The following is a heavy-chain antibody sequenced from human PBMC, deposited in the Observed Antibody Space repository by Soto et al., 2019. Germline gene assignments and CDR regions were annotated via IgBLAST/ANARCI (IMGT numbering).Heavy chain of an antibody. V-gene: IGHV3-21*01. CDR3: ARYCSGGSCYYHDAFDI. J-gene: IGHJ3*02. CDR2: ISSSSSYI. CDR1: GFTFSSYS. D-gene: IGHD2-15*01. Sequence: GGSLRLSCAASGFTFSSYSMNWVRQAPGKGLEWVSSISSSSSYIYYADSVKGRLPMSRDNAKNSLYLQMNSLRAEDTAVYYCARYCSGGSCYYHDAFDIWGQGTMVTVSS.